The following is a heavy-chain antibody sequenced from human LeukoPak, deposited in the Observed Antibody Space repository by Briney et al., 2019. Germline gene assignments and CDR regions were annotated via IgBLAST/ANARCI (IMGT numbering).Heavy chain of an antibody. J-gene: IGHJ4*02. CDR1: EFTFRSYA. CDR3: AKDSCSSTSCLYYFDY. Sequence: PGGSLRLSCAASEFTFRSYAMSWVRQAPGKGLEWVSSISGSGGSTYYADSVEGGFTIPRDNSKNTLYLQMNSLRAEDTALYYCAKDSCSSTSCLYYFDYWGQGTLATVSS. V-gene: IGHV3-23*01. D-gene: IGHD2-2*01. CDR2: ISGSGGST.